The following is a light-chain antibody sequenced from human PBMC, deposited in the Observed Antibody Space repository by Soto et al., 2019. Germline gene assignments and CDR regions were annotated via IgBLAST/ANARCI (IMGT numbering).Light chain of an antibody. CDR3: QHGRA. Sequence: EIVMTQSPATLSVSPGERATLSCRASQYVGPNVDWYQQIPGQAPRLLIYGATTRVTGIAARFSGSGSGTDFSLTISSLRSEDFSVYYCQHGRAFGPGSKVEI. CDR1: QYVGPN. J-gene: IGKJ1*01. V-gene: IGKV3-15*01. CDR2: GAT.